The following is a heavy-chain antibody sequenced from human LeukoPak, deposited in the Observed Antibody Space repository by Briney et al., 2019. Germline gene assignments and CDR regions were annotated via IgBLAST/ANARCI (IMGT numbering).Heavy chain of an antibody. CDR1: GFTFSSYA. CDR2: ISYDGSNK. V-gene: IGHV3-30-3*01. D-gene: IGHD3-22*01. CDR3: AKGPYYYDSSGYYQYYFDY. J-gene: IGHJ4*02. Sequence: PGGSLRLSCAASGFTFSSYAMHWVRQAPGKGLEWVAVISYDGSNKYYADSVKGRFTISRDNSKNTLYLQMNSLRAEDTAVYYCAKGPYYYDSSGYYQYYFDYWGQGTLVTVSS.